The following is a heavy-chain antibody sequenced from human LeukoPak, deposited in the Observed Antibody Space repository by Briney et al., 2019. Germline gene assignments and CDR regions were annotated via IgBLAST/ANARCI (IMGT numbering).Heavy chain of an antibody. CDR2: ISWNSGSI. CDR3: AKAPMRFGELLNIDY. V-gene: IGHV3-9*01. Sequence: PGGALRLSCAASGFTFDDYAMHWVRQAPGKGLEWVSGISWNSGSIGYADSVKGRFTISRDNAKNSLYLQMNSLRAEDTALYYCAKAPMRFGELLNIDYWGQEPWSPSPQ. D-gene: IGHD3-10*01. CDR1: GFTFDDYA. J-gene: IGHJ4*01.